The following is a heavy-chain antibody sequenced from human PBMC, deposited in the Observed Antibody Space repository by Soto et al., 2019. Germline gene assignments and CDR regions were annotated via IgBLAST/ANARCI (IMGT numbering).Heavy chain of an antibody. V-gene: IGHV3-15*01. J-gene: IGHJ4*02. D-gene: IGHD2-2*01. CDR2: IKSKTDGGTT. CDR1: GFTFSNAW. Sequence: EVQLVESGGGLVKPGGSLRLSCAASGFTFSNAWMSWVRQAPGKGLEWVGRIKSKTDGGTTDYAAPVKGRFTISRDDSKNTLYLQMNSLKTEDTAVYYCTTDPSDIVLVPAAIVGYWGQGTLVTVSS. CDR3: TTDPSDIVLVPAAIVGY.